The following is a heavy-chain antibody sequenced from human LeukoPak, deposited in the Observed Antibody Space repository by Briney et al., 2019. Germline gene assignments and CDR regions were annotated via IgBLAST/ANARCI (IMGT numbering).Heavy chain of an antibody. J-gene: IGHJ4*02. D-gene: IGHD4-17*01. CDR2: INPNSGGT. Sequence: GASVKVSCKASGYTFTGYFMHWVRQAPGQGLEWMGWINPNSGGTNYAQKFQGRVTMTRDTSISTAYMELSRLRSGDTAVYYCARDASYGDYDFDYWGQGTLVTVSS. CDR3: ARDASYGDYDFDY. CDR1: GYTFTGYF. V-gene: IGHV1-2*02.